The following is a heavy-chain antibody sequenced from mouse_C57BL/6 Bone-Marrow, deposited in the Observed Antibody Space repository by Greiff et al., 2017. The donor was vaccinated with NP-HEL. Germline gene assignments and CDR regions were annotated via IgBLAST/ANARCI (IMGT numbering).Heavy chain of an antibody. CDR3: AAGRSSVLFAY. CDR1: GFSLTSYG. CDR2: IWGDGST. D-gene: IGHD3-2*02. Sequence: VKLMESGPGLVAPSQSLSITCTVSGFSLTSYGVSWVRQPPGKGLEWLGVIWGDGSTNYHSALISRLSISKDNSKSQVFLKLNSLQTDDTATYYFAAGRSSVLFAYWGQGTLVTVSA. V-gene: IGHV2-3*01. J-gene: IGHJ3*01.